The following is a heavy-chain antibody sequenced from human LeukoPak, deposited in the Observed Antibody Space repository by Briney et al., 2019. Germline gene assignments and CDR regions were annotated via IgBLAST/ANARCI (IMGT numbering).Heavy chain of an antibody. Sequence: PGGSLRLSCAASGFTFSSYAMSWVRQAPGKGLEWVSAISGSGGSTYYADSVKGRFTISRDNSKNTLYLQMNSLRAEDTAVYYCAKEGVVEGHIVVVTAIAHFDYWGQGTLVTVSS. V-gene: IGHV3-23*01. J-gene: IGHJ4*02. CDR1: GFTFSSYA. CDR3: AKEGVVEGHIVVVTAIAHFDY. CDR2: ISGSGGST. D-gene: IGHD2-21*02.